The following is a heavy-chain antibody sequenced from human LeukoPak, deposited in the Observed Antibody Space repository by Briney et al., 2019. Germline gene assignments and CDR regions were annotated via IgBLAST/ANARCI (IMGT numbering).Heavy chain of an antibody. CDR2: INPSGGST. CDR1: GYTFTGYY. V-gene: IGHV1-46*01. CDR3: ARGGSPFALDI. D-gene: IGHD1-26*01. J-gene: IGHJ3*02. Sequence: GASVKVSCKASGYTFTGYYMHWVRQAPGQGLEWMGIINPSGGSTSYAQKFQGRVTMTRDMSTSTVYMELSSLRSEDTAVYYCARGGSPFALDIWGQGTMVTVSS.